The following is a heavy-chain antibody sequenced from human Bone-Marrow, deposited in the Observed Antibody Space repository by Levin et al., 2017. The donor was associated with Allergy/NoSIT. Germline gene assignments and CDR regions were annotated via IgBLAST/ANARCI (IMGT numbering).Heavy chain of an antibody. CDR1: GYTFTNYD. V-gene: IGHV1-8*01. Sequence: ASVKVSCKASGYTFTNYDINWVRQATGQGLEWMAWMNPNSGNTGYAQKFQGRVTVTMNTSISTVYMELSSLRSDDTAVYYCARGRRSSSSGGPLFDPWGQGTLVTVSS. CDR3: ARGRRSSSSGGPLFDP. D-gene: IGHD6-13*01. J-gene: IGHJ5*02. CDR2: MNPNSGNT.